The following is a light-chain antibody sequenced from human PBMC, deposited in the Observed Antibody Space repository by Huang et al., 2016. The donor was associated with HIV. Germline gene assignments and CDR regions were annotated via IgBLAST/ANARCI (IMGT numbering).Light chain of an antibody. CDR2: GAS. CDR1: QGITDD. CDR3: LQDHNYPRT. J-gene: IGKJ1*01. V-gene: IGKV1-6*01. Sequence: AIQMTQSPSSLSASVGDRVTITCRASQGITDDLAWYQQKPGKAPKVLSSGASTLRSGVPSRFSGSGSGTDFTLTISSLQPEDYATYYCLQDHNYPRTFGQGTKVEI.